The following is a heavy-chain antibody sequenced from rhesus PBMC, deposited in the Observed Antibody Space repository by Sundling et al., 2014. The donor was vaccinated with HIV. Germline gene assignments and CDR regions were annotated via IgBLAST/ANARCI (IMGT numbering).Heavy chain of an antibody. CDR1: GGSISGSRW. J-gene: IGHJ4*01. Sequence: QVQLQESGPGLVKPSETLSLTCGVSGGSISGSRWWSWIRQSPGKGLEWIGGIFGTGGSTKYNPSLRSRVTISIDTSKKQFALQLTSVTAADTAVYYCARVILAGTLFDYWGQGVLVTVSS. D-gene: IGHD1-1-1*01. CDR2: IFGTGGST. V-gene: IGHV4-93*02. CDR3: ARVILAGTLFDY.